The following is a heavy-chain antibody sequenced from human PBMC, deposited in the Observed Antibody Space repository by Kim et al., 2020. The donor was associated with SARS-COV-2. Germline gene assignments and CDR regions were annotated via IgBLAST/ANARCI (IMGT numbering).Heavy chain of an antibody. Sequence: SETLSLTCTVSGGSISSYYWSWIRQPPGKGLEWIGYIYYSGSTNYNPSLKSRVTISVDTSKNQFSLKLSSVTAADTAVYYCARYGLYSSSWNDYYYYYYGMDVWGQGTTVTVSS. V-gene: IGHV4-59*01. CDR1: GGSISSYY. CDR3: ARYGLYSSSWNDYYYYYYGMDV. J-gene: IGHJ6*02. D-gene: IGHD6-13*01. CDR2: IYYSGST.